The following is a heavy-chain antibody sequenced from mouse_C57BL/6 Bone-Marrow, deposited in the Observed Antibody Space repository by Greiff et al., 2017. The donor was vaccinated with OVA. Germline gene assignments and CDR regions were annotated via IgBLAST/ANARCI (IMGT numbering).Heavy chain of an antibody. CDR1: GYTFTSYG. Sequence: VQLQESGAELVRPGASVKLSCKASGYTFTSYGISWVKQRTGQGLEWIGEIYPRSGNTYYNEKFKGKATLTADKSSSTAYMELRSLTSEDSAVYFCAEGIYDYDGYWYFDVWGTGTTVTVSS. CDR3: AEGIYDYDGYWYFDV. D-gene: IGHD2-4*01. CDR2: IYPRSGNT. V-gene: IGHV1-81*01. J-gene: IGHJ1*03.